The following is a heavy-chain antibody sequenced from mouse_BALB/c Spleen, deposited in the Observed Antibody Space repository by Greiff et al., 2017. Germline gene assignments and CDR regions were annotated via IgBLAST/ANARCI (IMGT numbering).Heavy chain of an antibody. CDR2: IWRGGST. V-gene: IGHV2-5-1*01. CDR3: GGNYVYAMDY. CDR1: GFSLTSYG. Sequence: VQRVESGPSLVQPSQSLSITCTVSGFSLTSYGVHWVRQSPGKGLEWLGVIWRGGSTDYNAAFMSRLSITKDNSKSQVFFKMNSLQADDTAIYYCGGNYVYAMDYWGQGTSVTVSS. J-gene: IGHJ4*01. D-gene: IGHD2-1*01.